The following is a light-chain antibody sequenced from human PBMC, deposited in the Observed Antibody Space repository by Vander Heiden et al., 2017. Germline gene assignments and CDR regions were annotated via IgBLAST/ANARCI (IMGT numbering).Light chain of an antibody. V-gene: IGKV1-39*01. J-gene: IGKJ4*01. Sequence: DIQMTQSPSSLSASVGDRVTITCRASQSISSYLNWYQQKPGKAPKRLIYAASSLQSGVPSRFSGSGSGTDVTRTISSLQPEDFATYYCQQSYSTPITFGGGTKVEIK. CDR3: QQSYSTPIT. CDR2: AAS. CDR1: QSISSY.